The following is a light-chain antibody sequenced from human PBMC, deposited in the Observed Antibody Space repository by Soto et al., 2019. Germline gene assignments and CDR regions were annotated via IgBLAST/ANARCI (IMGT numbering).Light chain of an antibody. CDR2: GAS. J-gene: IGKJ1*01. Sequence: EIVMTQSPATLSVSPGERATLSCRASQSVSSNLAWYHQKPGQAPRLLIYGASTRATGIPARFRGSGSWTEFTLTLSSLQSEDFAVYYCQHYNNWPPWTFGQGTKVEIK. CDR1: QSVSSN. V-gene: IGKV3-15*01. CDR3: QHYNNWPPWT.